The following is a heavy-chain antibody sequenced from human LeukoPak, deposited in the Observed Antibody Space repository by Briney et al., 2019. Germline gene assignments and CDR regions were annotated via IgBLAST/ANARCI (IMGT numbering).Heavy chain of an antibody. J-gene: IGHJ6*03. CDR2: IIPIFGTA. V-gene: IGHV1-69*13. Sequence: ASVKVSCKASGGTFSSYAISWVRQAPGQGLEWMGGIIPIFGTANYAQKFQGRVTITADESTSTAYMELSSLRSEDTAVYYCAKKNLQLAGYLYYYYMDVWGKGTTVTVSS. CDR1: GGTFSSYA. CDR3: AKKNLQLAGYLYYYYMDV. D-gene: IGHD6-6*01.